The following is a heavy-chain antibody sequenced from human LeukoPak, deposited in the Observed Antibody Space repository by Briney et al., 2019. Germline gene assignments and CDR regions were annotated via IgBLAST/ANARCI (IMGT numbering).Heavy chain of an antibody. D-gene: IGHD2-15*01. V-gene: IGHV3-23*01. CDR1: GFTFTTSS. CDR2: ISGSGGST. Sequence: PGGSLRLSCAASGFTFTTSSMNWVRQAPGKGLEWVSAISGSGGSTYYADSVKGRFTISRDNSKNTLYLQMNSLRAEDTAVYYCAKVVAGAFDYWGQGTLVTVSS. J-gene: IGHJ4*02. CDR3: AKVVAGAFDY.